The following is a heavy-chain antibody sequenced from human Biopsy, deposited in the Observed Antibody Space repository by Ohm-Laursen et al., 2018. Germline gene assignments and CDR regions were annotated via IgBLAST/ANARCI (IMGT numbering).Heavy chain of an antibody. CDR2: NIPILGTG. D-gene: IGHD3-9*01. V-gene: IGHV1-69*06. CDR3: AAKLTGYFHH. Sequence: SVKVPCKAPGGTFSNYGVNWVRQAPGQGLEWLGGNIPILGTGNYAQKFQDRVTVAADTSTSTATMELRSLRSDDTAVYYCAAKLTGYFHHWGQGTLVIVSS. CDR1: GGTFSNYG. J-gene: IGHJ1*01.